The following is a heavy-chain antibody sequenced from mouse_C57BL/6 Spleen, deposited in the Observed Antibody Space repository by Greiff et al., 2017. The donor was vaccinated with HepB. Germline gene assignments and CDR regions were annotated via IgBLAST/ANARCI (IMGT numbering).Heavy chain of an antibody. CDR3: ARELVEWYFDV. J-gene: IGHJ1*03. D-gene: IGHD4-1*01. Sequence: DVKLVESEGGLVQPGSSMKLSCTASGFTFSDYYMAWVRQVPEKGLEWVANINYDGSSTYYLDSLKSRFIISRDNAKNILYLQMSSLKSEDTATYYCARELVEWYFDVWGTGTTVTVSS. V-gene: IGHV5-16*01. CDR2: INYDGSST. CDR1: GFTFSDYY.